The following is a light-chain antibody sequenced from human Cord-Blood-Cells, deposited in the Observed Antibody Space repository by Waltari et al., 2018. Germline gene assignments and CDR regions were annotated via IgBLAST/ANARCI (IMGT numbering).Light chain of an antibody. CDR3: ISYTSSSTLV. CDR1: SSDAGGYNY. V-gene: IGLV2-14*01. Sequence: QSALTQPASVSGSPGQSITISCTGTSSDAGGYNYVSWYQQHPGKAPKLMIYDVSKRPSGVSNRFSGAKSGNTASLTISGLQAEDEADYYCISYTSSSTLVFGGGTKLTVL. CDR2: DVS. J-gene: IGLJ3*02.